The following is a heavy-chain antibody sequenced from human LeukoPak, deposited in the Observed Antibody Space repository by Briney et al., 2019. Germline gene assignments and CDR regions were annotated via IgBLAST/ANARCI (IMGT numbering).Heavy chain of an antibody. CDR1: GFTFSSYA. V-gene: IGHV3-30-3*01. CDR3: ARDLSYYGMDV. CDR2: ISYDGSNK. Sequence: GGSLRLSCAASGFTFSSYAMHWVRQAPGKGLEWEAVISYDGSNKYYADSVKGRFTISRDNSKNTLYLQMNSLRAEDTAVYYCARDLSYYGMDVWGQGTTVTVSS. J-gene: IGHJ6*02.